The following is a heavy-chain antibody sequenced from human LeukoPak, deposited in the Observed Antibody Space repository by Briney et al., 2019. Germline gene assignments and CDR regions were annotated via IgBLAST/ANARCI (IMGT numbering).Heavy chain of an antibody. Sequence: GGSLRLSCAASGFTLSSYSMHWVRQAPGKGLEWVSSISTSSSYIYYADSVKGRFTISRDNAKNSLYLQMNSLRAEDTAVYYCARDYIAGSVAFIAVAGKSELNWFDPWGQGTLVTVSS. CDR1: GFTLSSYS. D-gene: IGHD6-19*01. V-gene: IGHV3-21*01. CDR2: ISTSSSYI. CDR3: ARDYIAGSVAFIAVAGKSELNWFDP. J-gene: IGHJ5*02.